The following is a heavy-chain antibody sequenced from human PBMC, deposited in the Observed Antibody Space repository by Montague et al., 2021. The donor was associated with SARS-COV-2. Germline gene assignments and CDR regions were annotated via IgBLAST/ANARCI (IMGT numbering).Heavy chain of an antibody. Sequence: SETLSLTCTVSGGSISSSSYYWGRIRQPPGKGLEWIGSIYYTGSTYHNPSLKSRVTISVDTSKNHFSLKLSSVTAADTAVCYCARDTRIAMLVVVTRYGLDVGGQGTTVTVSS. CDR3: ARDTRIAMLVVVTRYGLDV. J-gene: IGHJ6*02. CDR2: IYYTGST. CDR1: GGSISSSSYY. D-gene: IGHD3-22*01. V-gene: IGHV4-39*07.